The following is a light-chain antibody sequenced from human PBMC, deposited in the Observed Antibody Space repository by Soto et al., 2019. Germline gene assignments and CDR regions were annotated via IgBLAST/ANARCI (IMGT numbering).Light chain of an antibody. CDR3: QQRSNWPLLT. V-gene: IGKV3-11*01. Sequence: EIVLTQSPATLSLSPGERATLSCRASQSVSNYLAWYQQKPGQAPRPLIYYASNRATGIPARFSGSGSGTYFTLTISSLEPEDVAVYYCQQRSNWPLLTFGGGTKVEIK. CDR1: QSVSNY. CDR2: YAS. J-gene: IGKJ4*01.